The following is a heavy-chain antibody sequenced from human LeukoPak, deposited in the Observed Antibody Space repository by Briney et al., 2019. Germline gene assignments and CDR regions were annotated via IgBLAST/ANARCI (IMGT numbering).Heavy chain of an antibody. V-gene: IGHV3-23*01. D-gene: IGHD2-21*01. J-gene: IGHJ4*02. CDR1: GFTFSSHA. CDR3: AFVGVLTPIDY. Sequence: GGSLRLSCAVSGFTFSSHAMSWVRQAPGKGLEWVSAISNNGRSTYYADSVKGRFTISRDNSKNTLYLQMNSLRAEDTAVYYCAFVGVLTPIDYWGQGTLVTVSS. CDR2: ISNNGRST.